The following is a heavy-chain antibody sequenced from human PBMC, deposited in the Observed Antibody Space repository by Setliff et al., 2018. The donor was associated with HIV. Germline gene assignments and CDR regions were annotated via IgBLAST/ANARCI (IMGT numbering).Heavy chain of an antibody. CDR3: ARMSISASVYFDY. CDR2: IYHTGAT. Sequence: SCTVSGGSISSDDHYWSWIRQPPGKGLEWIGYIYHTGATYYKSSLESRLTISVDTSKNQFSLKLNSVTAADTAVYFCARMSISASVYFDYWGQGSQVTVSS. V-gene: IGHV4-30-4*01. D-gene: IGHD6-25*01. J-gene: IGHJ4*02. CDR1: GGSISSDDHY.